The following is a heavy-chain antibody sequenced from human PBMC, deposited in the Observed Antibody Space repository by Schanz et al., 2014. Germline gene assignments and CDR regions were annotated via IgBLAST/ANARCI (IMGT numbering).Heavy chain of an antibody. D-gene: IGHD3-10*01. Sequence: EVQLVESGGGLVQPGGSLRLSCSASGFTFSIYAMHWVRQAPGKGLEWVSLISDSGDTAYYADSVKGRFTISRDNAKNTLYLQMNTLRAEDTAVYYCAKQHIVRGVIYLNWFDSWGQGTLVTVSS. CDR2: ISDSGDTA. V-gene: IGHV3-23*04. CDR1: GFTFSIYA. CDR3: AKQHIVRGVIYLNWFDS. J-gene: IGHJ5*01.